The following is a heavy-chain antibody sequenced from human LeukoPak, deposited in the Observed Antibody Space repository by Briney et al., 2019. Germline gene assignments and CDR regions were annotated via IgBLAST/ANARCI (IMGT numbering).Heavy chain of an antibody. D-gene: IGHD5-12*01. V-gene: IGHV4-59*08. J-gene: IGHJ6*02. CDR2: IYYSGST. CDR3: ARATLVATIPYYYYYGMDV. Sequence: SETLSLTGTGSGGSISSYYWIWLRQPPGNELKWIGYIYYSGSTNYNPSLNSRVTISVDTSKNQFSLKLSSVTAADTAVYYCARATLVATIPYYYYYGMDVWGQGTTITVSS. CDR1: GGSISSYY.